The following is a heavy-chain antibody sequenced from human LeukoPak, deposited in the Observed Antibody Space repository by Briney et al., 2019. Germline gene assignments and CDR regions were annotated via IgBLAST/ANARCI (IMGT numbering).Heavy chain of an antibody. J-gene: IGHJ4*02. V-gene: IGHV4-4*08. CDR3: ARRFCGGDSCYYFDY. D-gene: IGHD2-15*01. CDR1: GGSISSYY. Sequence: SETLSLTCTVSGGSISSYYWSWIRQPPGQGLEWIGYIYSSGSTNYNPSFRRRVTISEDTPKNQFSLQLMSVTAADTAMYYCARRFCGGDSCYYFDYWGQGTLVTVSS. CDR2: IYSSGST.